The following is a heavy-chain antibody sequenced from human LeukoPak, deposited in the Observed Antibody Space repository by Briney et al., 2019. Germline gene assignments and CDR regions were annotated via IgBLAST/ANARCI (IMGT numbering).Heavy chain of an antibody. J-gene: IGHJ4*02. Sequence: SVKVSCKASGGTFSSYAISWVRQAPGQGLEWMGRIIPIFGIANYAQKFQGRVTITTDESTSTAYMELSSLRSEDTAVYYCARDLPPYYYGSGSCDYWGQGTLVTVSS. CDR3: ARDLPPYYYGSGSCDY. CDR1: GGTFSSYA. D-gene: IGHD3-10*01. V-gene: IGHV1-69*05. CDR2: IIPIFGIA.